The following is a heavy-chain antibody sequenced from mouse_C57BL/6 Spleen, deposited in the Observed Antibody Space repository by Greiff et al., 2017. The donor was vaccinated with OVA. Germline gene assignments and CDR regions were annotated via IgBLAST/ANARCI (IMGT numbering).Heavy chain of an antibody. CDR2: ISNGGGST. CDR3: ARQGGYGNWFAY. CDR1: GFTFSDYY. Sequence: EVKLMESGGGLVQPGGSLKLSCAASGFTFSDYYMSWVRQTPEKRLEWVAYISNGGGSTYYPDTVKGRFTISRDNAKNTLYLQMSRLKSEDTAMYYCARQGGYGNWFAYWGQGTLVTVSA. J-gene: IGHJ3*01. V-gene: IGHV5-12*01. D-gene: IGHD2-1*01.